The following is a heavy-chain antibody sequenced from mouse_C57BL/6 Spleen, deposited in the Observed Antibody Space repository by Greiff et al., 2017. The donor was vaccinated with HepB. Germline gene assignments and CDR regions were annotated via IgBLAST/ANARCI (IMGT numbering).Heavy chain of an antibody. J-gene: IGHJ2*01. V-gene: IGHV1-82*01. Sequence: QVQLKESGPELVKPGASVKISCKASGYAFSSSWMNWVKQRPGKGLEWIGRIYPGDGDTNYNGKFKGKATLTADKSSSTAYMQLSSLTSEDSAVYFCARSSDYYGSSSDYWGQGTTLTVSS. CDR3: ARSSDYYGSSSDY. CDR2: IYPGDGDT. D-gene: IGHD1-1*01. CDR1: GYAFSSSW.